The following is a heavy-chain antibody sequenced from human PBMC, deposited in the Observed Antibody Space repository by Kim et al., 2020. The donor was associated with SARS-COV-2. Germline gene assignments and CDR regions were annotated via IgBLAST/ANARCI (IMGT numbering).Heavy chain of an antibody. CDR3: ARDGGAVAGLSYFDY. V-gene: IGHV4-4*07. J-gene: IGHJ4*02. Sequence: PSPKSRVTMSVDTSKNRFSLKLSSVTAADTAVYYCARDGGAVAGLSYFDYWGQGTLVTVSS. D-gene: IGHD6-19*01.